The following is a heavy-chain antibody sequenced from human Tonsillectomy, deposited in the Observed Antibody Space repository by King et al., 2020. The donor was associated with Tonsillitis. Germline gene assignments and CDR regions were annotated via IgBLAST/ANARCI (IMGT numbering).Heavy chain of an antibody. CDR1: GFTFSSYF. V-gene: IGHV3-30*18. D-gene: IGHD1-1*01. J-gene: IGHJ4*02. CDR2: ISYDGSNK. Sequence: VQLVESGGGVVQPGRSLRLSCAASGFTFSSYFMHWVRQAPGKGLEWVAVISYDGSNKYCADSVKGRFTISRDNSKNTLYLQMNSLRAEDTAIYYCAKEERVWKTTYFDYWGQGTMVTVSS. CDR3: AKEERVWKTTYFDY.